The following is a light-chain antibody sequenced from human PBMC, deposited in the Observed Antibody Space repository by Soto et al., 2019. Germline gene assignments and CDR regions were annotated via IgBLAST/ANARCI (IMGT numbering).Light chain of an antibody. CDR1: DIGSKS. J-gene: IGLJ2*01. Sequence: SYELTQPPSVSVAPGKTARITCGGNDIGSKSVHWYQQRPGQAPVLVIYSDSDRPSGIPERFSGSNSGNTATLTISRVEAGDEADYYCQVWDDNNHRVVFGGGTKVTVL. CDR2: SDS. CDR3: QVWDDNNHRVV. V-gene: IGLV3-21*04.